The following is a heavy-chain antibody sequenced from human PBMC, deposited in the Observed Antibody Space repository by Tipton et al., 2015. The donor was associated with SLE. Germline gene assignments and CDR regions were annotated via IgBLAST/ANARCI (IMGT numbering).Heavy chain of an antibody. D-gene: IGHD6-6*01. V-gene: IGHV4-59*01. Sequence: LRLSCTVSGGSISSYYWSWIRQPPGKGLEWIGYIYYSGSTNYNPSLKSRVTISLDTSKNQFSLILNSVTAADTAVYYCARQSMAARPDFDFWGQGTLVTVSS. J-gene: IGHJ4*02. CDR3: ARQSMAARPDFDF. CDR2: IYYSGST. CDR1: GGSISSYY.